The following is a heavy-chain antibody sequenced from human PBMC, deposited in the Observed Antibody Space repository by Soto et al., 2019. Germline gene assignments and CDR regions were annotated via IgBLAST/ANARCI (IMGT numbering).Heavy chain of an antibody. CDR1: GGTLSSYA. D-gene: IGHD2-15*01. V-gene: IGHV1-69*12. J-gene: IGHJ6*02. CDR2: IIPIFGTA. CDR3: ARAEDIVVVVAATLYYGMDV. Sequence: QVQLVQSGAEVKKPGSSVKVSCMASGGTLSSYAISWVRQAPGQGLEWMGGIIPIFGTANYAQKFQGRVTITADESTSTAYMELSSLRSEDTAVYYCARAEDIVVVVAATLYYGMDVWGQGTTVTVSS.